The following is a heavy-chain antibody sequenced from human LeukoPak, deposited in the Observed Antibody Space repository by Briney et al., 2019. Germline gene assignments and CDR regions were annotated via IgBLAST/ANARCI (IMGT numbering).Heavy chain of an antibody. CDR3: AREQYLAYDVFGF. V-gene: IGHV4-59*11. J-gene: IGHJ3*01. CDR2: VHSSGTT. CDR1: GGSIIGHY. D-gene: IGHD2/OR15-2a*01. Sequence: SETLSLTCTVSGGSIIGHYWSWIRQSPGRELEWIGYVHSSGTTSFNPSLKSRVTMLVDTSKNQFSLRLTSMTAAGTALYFCAREQYLAYDVFGFWGRGTMVTVSS.